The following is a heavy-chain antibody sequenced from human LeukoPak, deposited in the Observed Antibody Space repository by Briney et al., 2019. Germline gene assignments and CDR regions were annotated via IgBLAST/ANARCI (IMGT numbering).Heavy chain of an antibody. V-gene: IGHV1-69*05. Sequence: SVKVSCKASGGTFSSYAISWVRQAPGQGLEWMGGIIPIFGTANYAQKLQGRVTMTTDTSTSTAYMELRSLRSDDTAVYYCARDTSMVYAIGYYYYGMDVWGQGTTVTVSS. CDR2: IIPIFGTA. CDR3: ARDTSMVYAIGYYYYGMDV. J-gene: IGHJ6*02. D-gene: IGHD2-8*01. CDR1: GGTFSSYA.